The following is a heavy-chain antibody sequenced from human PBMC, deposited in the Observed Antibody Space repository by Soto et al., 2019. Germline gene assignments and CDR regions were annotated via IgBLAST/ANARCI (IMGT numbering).Heavy chain of an antibody. V-gene: IGHV2-5*01. CDR2: VYWNDKR. CDR3: AHYDSSGYFSLFDS. Sequence: QIALQESGPTVVKPTQTLTLTCTFSGFSLTTTGVGVGWIRHAPGKALEWLAMVYWNDKRRYSPYLKSRLTITQDTSKNQVVLTMTYMDPLDTVTYFCAHYDSSGYFSLFDSWGQGALVTVSS. D-gene: IGHD3-22*01. CDR1: GFSLTTTGVG. J-gene: IGHJ4*02.